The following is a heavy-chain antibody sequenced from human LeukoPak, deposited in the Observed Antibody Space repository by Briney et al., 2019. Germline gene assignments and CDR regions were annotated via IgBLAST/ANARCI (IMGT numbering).Heavy chain of an antibody. D-gene: IGHD4-17*01. J-gene: IGHJ4*02. CDR2: INQDGREK. Sequence: PGGSLRLSCSASGFIFSNYWMSWVRQAPGKGLEWVANINQDGREKYYVDSVRGRFTISRDNAKNSLSLHMNSLRAEDTALYYCARDKSYGDSEDYWGQGTPVTVSS. CDR3: ARDKSYGDSEDY. V-gene: IGHV3-7*05. CDR1: GFIFSNYW.